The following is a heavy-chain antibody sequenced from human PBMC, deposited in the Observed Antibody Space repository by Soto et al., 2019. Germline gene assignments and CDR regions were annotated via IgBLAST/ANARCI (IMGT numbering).Heavy chain of an antibody. J-gene: IGHJ5*02. CDR3: AREPTGEITWRYHAWFDL. V-gene: IGHV4-34*01. CDR1: GGYCRDSD. CDR2: INHSGVT. Sequence: TSETTCLTWGYAGGYCRDSDLIWIRQPRGKVLEWIGEINHSGVTNYSPSLKSRVTISVDRSTKQFSLKLTSVTAADTAFYYCAREPTGEITWRYHAWFDLWGQGTLVTVSS. D-gene: IGHD2-2*01.